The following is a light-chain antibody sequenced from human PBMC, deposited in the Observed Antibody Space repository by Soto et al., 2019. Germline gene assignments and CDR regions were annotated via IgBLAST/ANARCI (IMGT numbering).Light chain of an antibody. CDR2: EVS. V-gene: IGLV2-23*02. Sequence: QSALTQPASVSGSPGQSITISCTGTSSDVGSYNLVSWYQQHPGKAPKLMIYEVSKRPSGVSNRFSASKSGSTASLTISGLQAEDEADYYCCSYAGSSTSYVFGTGTKVTVL. CDR1: SSDVGSYNL. J-gene: IGLJ1*01. CDR3: CSYAGSSTSYV.